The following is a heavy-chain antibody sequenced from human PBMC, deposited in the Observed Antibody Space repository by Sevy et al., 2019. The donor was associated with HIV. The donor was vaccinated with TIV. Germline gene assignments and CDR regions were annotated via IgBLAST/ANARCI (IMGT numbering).Heavy chain of an antibody. CDR3: VRGYFGSGSYRLLY. V-gene: IGHV1-2*02. CDR1: GYSFTGFY. Sequence: ASVKVSCKASGYSFTGFYIHWMRQAPGQELEWMGWINPNKGDAKYAQKYQGRVTMTRDTSATTTYMELTSLRSDDTAMYYCVRGYFGSGSYRLLYWGQGAPVTVSS. D-gene: IGHD3-10*01. CDR2: INPNKGDA. J-gene: IGHJ4*02.